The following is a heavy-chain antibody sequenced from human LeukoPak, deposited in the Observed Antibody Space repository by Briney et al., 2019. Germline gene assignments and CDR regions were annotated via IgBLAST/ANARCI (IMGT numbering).Heavy chain of an antibody. J-gene: IGHJ6*03. Sequence: SVKVSCKASGGTGSSNTVAWVRQAPGQGLEWVGRIIPMLGITNYAQKFQDRDTITANKSKSPAYMDTSSLRSDDTAVYYCASAGRGYSSSLYYLDVWGRGTTVTVSS. D-gene: IGHD5-18*01. CDR3: ASAGRGYSSSLYYLDV. CDR2: IIPMLGIT. CDR1: GGTGSSNT. V-gene: IGHV1-69*02.